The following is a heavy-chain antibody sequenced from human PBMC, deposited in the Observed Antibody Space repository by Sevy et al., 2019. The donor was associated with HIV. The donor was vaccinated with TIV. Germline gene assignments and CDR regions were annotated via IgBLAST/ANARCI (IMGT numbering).Heavy chain of an antibody. D-gene: IGHD5-18*01. CDR2: ISSSSSYI. CDR1: GFTFSSYS. CDR3: ARSPDMVTSDAFDI. V-gene: IGHV3-21*01. J-gene: IGHJ3*02. Sequence: GGSLRLSCAASGFTFSSYSMNWVRQAPGKGLEWVSSISSSSSYIYYADSVKGRFTISRDNAKNSLYLQMNSLRAEDTAVYYCARSPDMVTSDAFDIWGQGTMVTVPS.